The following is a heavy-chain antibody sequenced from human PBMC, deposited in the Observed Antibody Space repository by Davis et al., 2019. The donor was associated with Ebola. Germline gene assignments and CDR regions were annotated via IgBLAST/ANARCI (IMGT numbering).Heavy chain of an antibody. D-gene: IGHD3-16*01. J-gene: IGHJ4*02. CDR1: GGTFSSYA. CDR2: IIPIFGTA. Sequence: AASVKVSCKASGGTFSSYAISWVRQAPGQGLEWMGGIIPIFGTANYAQKFQGRVTITADESTSTAYMELSSLRSEDTAVYYRAREGLALGELHPFDYWGQRTLVTVSS. V-gene: IGHV1-69*13. CDR3: AREGLALGELHPFDY.